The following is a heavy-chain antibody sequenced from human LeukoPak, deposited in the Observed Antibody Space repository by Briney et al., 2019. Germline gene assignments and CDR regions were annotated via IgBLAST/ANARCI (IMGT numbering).Heavy chain of an antibody. J-gene: IGHJ4*02. CDR3: ARGYSSSWYYFDY. V-gene: IGHV3-53*01. CDR2: IYSGGST. D-gene: IGHD6-13*01. CDR1: GFTVSSNY. Sequence: PGGSLRLSCAASGFTVSSNYMSWVRQAPGKGLEWFSVIYSGGSTYYADSVKGRFTISRDNSKNTLYLQMNSLRAEDTAVYYCARGYSSSWYYFDYWGQGTLVTVSS.